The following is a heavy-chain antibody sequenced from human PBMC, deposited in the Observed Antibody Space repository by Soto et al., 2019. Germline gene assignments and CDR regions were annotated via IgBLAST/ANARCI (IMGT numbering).Heavy chain of an antibody. CDR3: AREKGYCSSTSCFNYYYYYMDV. Sequence: SETLSLTCTVSGGSISSYYWSWIRQPPGKGLEWIGYIYYSGSTNYNPSLKSRVTIPVDTSKNQFCLKLSSVTAPDTAVYYCAREKGYCSSTSCFNYYYYYMDVWGKGTTVTVSS. D-gene: IGHD2-2*01. J-gene: IGHJ6*03. CDR1: GGSISSYY. V-gene: IGHV4-59*01. CDR2: IYYSGST.